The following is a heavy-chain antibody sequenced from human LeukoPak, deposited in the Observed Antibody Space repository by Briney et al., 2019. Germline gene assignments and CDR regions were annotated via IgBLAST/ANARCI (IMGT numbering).Heavy chain of an antibody. CDR3: ARYIAASGGFDY. J-gene: IGHJ4*02. V-gene: IGHV4-39*02. Sequence: SETLTLTCTVSGGSISSNSYYWGWIRQPPGKGLEWIGNIHYGGSTYYNASLKSRVTISVDTSKNHFSLKLSSVTAADTAVYYCARYIAASGGFDYWGQGTLVTVSS. D-gene: IGHD6-13*01. CDR1: GGSISSNSYY. CDR2: IHYGGST.